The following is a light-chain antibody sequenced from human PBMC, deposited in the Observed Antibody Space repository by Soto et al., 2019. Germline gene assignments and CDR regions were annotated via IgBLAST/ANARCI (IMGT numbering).Light chain of an antibody. CDR1: QSVSSSY. J-gene: IGKJ1*01. Sequence: EIVLTQSPGTLSLSPGERATLSCRASQSVSSSYLAWYQQKPGQAPRLLIYGASSRATGIPDRFSGSGSGTDFTLTISRLEPEDFAVYYCQQYGSSQTFVQGTKV. CDR3: QQYGSSQT. V-gene: IGKV3-20*01. CDR2: GAS.